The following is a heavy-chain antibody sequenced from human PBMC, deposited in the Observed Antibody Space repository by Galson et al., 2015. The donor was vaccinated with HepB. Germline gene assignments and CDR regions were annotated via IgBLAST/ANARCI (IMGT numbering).Heavy chain of an antibody. CDR1: GFTFNTYA. Sequence: LRLSCAASGFTFNTYAMSWVRQAPGKGLEWVSTFIGGGRGSPYTDSVKGRFTISRDNSKSTLYLQMNNLRAEDTAIYYCAKQDEYYFDYWGQGALVAVSS. D-gene: IGHD5-24*01. CDR2: FIGGGRGS. V-gene: IGHV3-23*01. CDR3: AKQDEYYFDY. J-gene: IGHJ4*02.